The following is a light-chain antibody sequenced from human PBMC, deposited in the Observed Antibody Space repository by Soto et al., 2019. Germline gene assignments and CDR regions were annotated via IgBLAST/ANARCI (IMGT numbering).Light chain of an antibody. Sequence: SYELTQPPSVSVARGNTASISCGGNDIGSKGVHWYQQKPGQAPVLVIYSDTDLPPVIPERFSGSNSANLATLTISRVEAGDEADYYCQVWDSGSAHVVFGGGTKLTVL. V-gene: IGLV3-21*04. CDR1: DIGSKG. J-gene: IGLJ2*01. CDR2: SDT. CDR3: QVWDSGSAHVV.